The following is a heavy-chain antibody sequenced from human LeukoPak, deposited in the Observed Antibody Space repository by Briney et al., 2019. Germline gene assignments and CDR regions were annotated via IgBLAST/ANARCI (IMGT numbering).Heavy chain of an antibody. D-gene: IGHD1-26*01. V-gene: IGHV4-61*01. CDR2: IYYSGGT. J-gene: IGHJ4*02. CDR3: ARVRVGATFDD. Sequence: PSETLSLTCTVSGGSVSSGSYYWSWIRQPPGKGLEWIGYIYYSGGTNYNPSLKSRVTISVDTSKNQLSLNLTSVTAADTAVYSCARVRVGATFDDWGQGTLVTVSS. CDR1: GGSVSSGSYY.